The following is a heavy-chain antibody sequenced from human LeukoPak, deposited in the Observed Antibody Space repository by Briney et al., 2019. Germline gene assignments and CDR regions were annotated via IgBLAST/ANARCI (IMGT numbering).Heavy chain of an antibody. D-gene: IGHD5-12*01. CDR2: INAGNGNT. CDR1: GYTFTSYA. V-gene: IGHV1-3*01. CDR3: ARGVATNRYYFDY. Sequence: ASVKVSCKASGYTFTSYAMHWVRQAPGQRLEWMGWINAGNGNTKYSQKFQGRVTITRDTSASTAYMELSSLRSEDTAVYSCARGVATNRYYFDYWGQGTLVTVSS. J-gene: IGHJ4*02.